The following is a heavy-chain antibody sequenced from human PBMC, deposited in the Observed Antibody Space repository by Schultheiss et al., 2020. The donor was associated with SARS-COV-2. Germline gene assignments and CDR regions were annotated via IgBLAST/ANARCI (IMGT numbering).Heavy chain of an antibody. V-gene: IGHV3-13*05. CDR2: IGTAGDP. D-gene: IGHD5-18*01. CDR1: GFIFSSYD. CDR3: ARDRAGTAMVTDYFDY. J-gene: IGHJ4*02. Sequence: GESLKISRATSGFIFSSYDMHWVRQATGKGLEWVSPIGTAGDPYYPGSVKGRFNISRENAKNSLYLQMNSLRAGDMAVYYCARDRAGTAMVTDYFDYWGQGTLVTVSS.